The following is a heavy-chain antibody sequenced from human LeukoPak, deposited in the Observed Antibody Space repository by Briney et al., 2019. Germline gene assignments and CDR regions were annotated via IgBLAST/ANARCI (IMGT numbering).Heavy chain of an antibody. J-gene: IGHJ4*02. CDR1: GFTFSSYS. CDR3: EATYYYDSSGYNYFDY. Sequence: PGGSLRLSCAASGFTFSSYSMNWVRQAPGKGLEWVSSIRSSSSYIYYADSVKGRFTISRDNAKNSLYLQMNSLRAEDTAVYYCEATYYYDSSGYNYFDYWGQGTLVTVSS. CDR2: IRSSSSYI. D-gene: IGHD3-22*01. V-gene: IGHV3-21*01.